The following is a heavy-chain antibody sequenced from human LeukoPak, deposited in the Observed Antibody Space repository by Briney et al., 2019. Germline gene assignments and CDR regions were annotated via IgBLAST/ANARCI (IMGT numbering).Heavy chain of an antibody. J-gene: IGHJ6*02. D-gene: IGHD3-10*01. V-gene: IGHV3-30*18. CDR1: GFTFSSYG. CDR2: ISYDGSNK. CDR3: ANDRLWFGVFGDGMDV. Sequence: GGSLRLSCAAFGFTFSSYGMHWVRQAPGKGLEWVAVISYDGSNKYYADSVKGRFTISRDNSKHTLYLQMNSLRPEDTAVYYCANDRLWFGVFGDGMDVWGQGTTVTVSS.